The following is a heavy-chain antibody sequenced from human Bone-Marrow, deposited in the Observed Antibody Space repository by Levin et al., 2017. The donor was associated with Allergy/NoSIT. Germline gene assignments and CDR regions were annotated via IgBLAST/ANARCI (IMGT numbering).Heavy chain of an antibody. CDR3: AKDTVADYYFDY. Sequence: PGGSLRLSCAASGFTFDDYTMHWVRQAPGKGLEWVSLISWDGGSTYYADSVKGRFTISRDNSRNSLYLQMNSLRTEDTAFYYCAKDTVADYYFDYWGQGTLVTVSS. J-gene: IGHJ4*02. V-gene: IGHV3-43*01. CDR1: GFTFDDYT. D-gene: IGHD6-19*01. CDR2: ISWDGGST.